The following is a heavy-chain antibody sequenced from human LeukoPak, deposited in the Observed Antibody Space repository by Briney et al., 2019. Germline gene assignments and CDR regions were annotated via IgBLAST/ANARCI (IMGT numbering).Heavy chain of an antibody. Sequence: PSETLSLTCTVYGGSFSDYYWSWIRQPPGKGLEWIGEINHSGSTNYSPSLKSRLTISVDTSNNQFSLKLSSVTAADTAVYYCARGGRSYYDSSGYYYSWGQGILVTVSS. J-gene: IGHJ4*02. D-gene: IGHD3-22*01. V-gene: IGHV4-34*01. CDR1: GGSFSDYY. CDR3: ARGGRSYYDSSGYYYS. CDR2: INHSGST.